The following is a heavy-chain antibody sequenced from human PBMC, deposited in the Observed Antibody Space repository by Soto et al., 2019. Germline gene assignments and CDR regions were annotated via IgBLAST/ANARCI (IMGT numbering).Heavy chain of an antibody. D-gene: IGHD6-6*01. J-gene: IGHJ4*02. CDR3: AKVIVLGASTLEY. V-gene: IGHV3-23*01. CDR2: ISGSIGTT. Sequence: EQVLESGGGLVQPGGSLRLSCEASGFMFNHYAMAWVRQTPGKGLEWVSVISGSIGTTYYADSVKGRFTISRDNSKNTVYLQMNSLRVEDSALYSCAKVIVLGASTLEYWGPGTRVTVSS. CDR1: GFMFNHYA.